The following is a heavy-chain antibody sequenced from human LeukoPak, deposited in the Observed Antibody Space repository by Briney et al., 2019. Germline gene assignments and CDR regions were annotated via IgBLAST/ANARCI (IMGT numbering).Heavy chain of an antibody. CDR1: GFTFCNYW. J-gene: IGHJ4*02. CDR2: IKVDGTEK. CDR3: ARGGSHSFDS. Sequence: GGSLRLSCAASGFTFCNYWMTWVRQAPGKGREWLANIKVDGTEKHYVDSSMDQFTVSRDKDKNSLFLQMNNLRFEDTAVYYCARGGSHSFDSWGRGTLVTVSS. V-gene: IGHV3-7*01. D-gene: IGHD2-15*01.